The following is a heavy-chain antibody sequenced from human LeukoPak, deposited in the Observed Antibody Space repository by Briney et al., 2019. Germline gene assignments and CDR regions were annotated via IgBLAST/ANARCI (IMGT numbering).Heavy chain of an antibody. Sequence: SETLSLTCTVPGGSITSSLYFWGWIRQPPGKGLEWVGSIYYGANTYYNPSLKSRLTISVDTSKNQVSLKLRSVTAADTALYFCAGGQTLDWLSNYFDSWGQGSLVIVSS. D-gene: IGHD3-3*01. CDR3: AGGQTLDWLSNYFDS. CDR1: GGSITSSLYF. J-gene: IGHJ4*02. V-gene: IGHV4-39*01. CDR2: IYYGANT.